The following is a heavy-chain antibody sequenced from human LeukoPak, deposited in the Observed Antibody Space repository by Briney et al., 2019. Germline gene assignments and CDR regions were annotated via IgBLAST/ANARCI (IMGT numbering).Heavy chain of an antibody. J-gene: IGHJ4*02. V-gene: IGHV3-30*18. CDR2: ISYDGSNK. CDR3: AKDSGIGGDYGDYFDY. D-gene: IGHD4-17*01. CDR1: GFTFSSFA. Sequence: GGSLRLSCAASGFTFSSFAMHWVRQAPGKGLEWVAVISYDGSNKYYADSVKGRFTISRDNSKNTLYQQMNSLRAEDTAVYYCAKDSGIGGDYGDYFDYWGQGTLVTVSS.